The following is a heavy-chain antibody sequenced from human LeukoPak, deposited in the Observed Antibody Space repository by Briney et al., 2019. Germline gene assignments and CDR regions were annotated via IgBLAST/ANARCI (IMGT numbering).Heavy chain of an antibody. Sequence: PGGSLRLSCAASGFTFSTYAMHWVRQGPGKGLEWLAVISYDGSNKYYADSVKGRFTISRDNSKNTLYLQMSSLSAEETAVYYCARTTTPHYYGSGSYALGYWGQGTLVTVPS. CDR2: ISYDGSNK. D-gene: IGHD3-10*01. CDR1: GFTFSTYA. CDR3: ARTTTPHYYGSGSYALGY. J-gene: IGHJ4*02. V-gene: IGHV3-30-3*01.